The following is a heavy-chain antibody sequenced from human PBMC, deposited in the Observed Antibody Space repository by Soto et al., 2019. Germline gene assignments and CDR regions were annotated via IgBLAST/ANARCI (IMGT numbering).Heavy chain of an antibody. J-gene: IGHJ6*02. V-gene: IGHV1-46*01. D-gene: IGHD3-10*01. CDR1: GYTFTSYY. CDR2: INPSGGST. Sequence: QVQLVQSGAEVKKPGASVKVSCKASGYTFTSYYMHWVRQAPGQGLEWMGIINPSGGSTSDAQKFQGRVTMTRDTSTSTVYMELSSLRSEDTAVYYCARDRMVRGVIPIYYYYYGMDVWGQGTTVTVSS. CDR3: ARDRMVRGVIPIYYYYYGMDV.